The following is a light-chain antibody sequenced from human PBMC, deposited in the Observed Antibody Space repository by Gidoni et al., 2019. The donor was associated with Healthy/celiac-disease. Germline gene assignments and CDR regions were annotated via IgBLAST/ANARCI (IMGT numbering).Light chain of an antibody. Sequence: IQMPQPPSSLSASVGDRVTIPCRASPTISSYLNWYQQKPGKAPKILLYAASSMQSGVPSRCSGSGCGTDVTPIIISLQPEDFATFYCQQSYSTPTRTFGGGTKVEIK. V-gene: IGKV1-39*01. CDR1: PTISSY. CDR2: AAS. J-gene: IGKJ4*01. CDR3: QQSYSTPTRT.